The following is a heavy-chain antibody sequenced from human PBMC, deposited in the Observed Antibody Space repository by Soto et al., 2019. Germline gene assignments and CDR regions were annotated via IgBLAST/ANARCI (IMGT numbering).Heavy chain of an antibody. V-gene: IGHV3-23*01. CDR1: GFTFRSYV. D-gene: IGHD2-15*01. CDR3: ARDRARSPQDY. Sequence: GGSLRLSCAASGFTFRSYVMTWVRQAPGKGLEWVSTISSDGTLTYYADSVKGRFTISRDTSKSTLFLQMNSLRAEDTAIYYCARDRARSPQDYWGQGTLVTVSS. J-gene: IGHJ4*02. CDR2: ISSDGTLT.